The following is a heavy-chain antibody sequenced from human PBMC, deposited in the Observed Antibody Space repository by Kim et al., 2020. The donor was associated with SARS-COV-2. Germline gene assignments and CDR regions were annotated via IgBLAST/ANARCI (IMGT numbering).Heavy chain of an antibody. V-gene: IGHV4-59*12. D-gene: IGHD1-26*01. J-gene: IGHJ5*02. CDR3: ARGGAITNWFDP. Sequence: TPTPKSRVTRSVDTSKNQFSLELSSVTAADTAVYYCARGGAITNWFDPWGQGTLVTVSS.